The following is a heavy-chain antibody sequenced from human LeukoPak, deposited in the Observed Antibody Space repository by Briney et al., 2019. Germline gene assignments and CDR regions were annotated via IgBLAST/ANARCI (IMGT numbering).Heavy chain of an antibody. CDR1: GYSFTSYW. Sequence: GESLKISCKGSGYSFTSYWIGWVRQMPGKGLEWMGIIYPGDSDTRYSPSFQGQVTISADKSISTAYLQWSSLKASDTAMYYCARHSLGGGDCCRIDYWGQGTLVTVSS. CDR2: IYPGDSDT. CDR3: ARHSLGGGDCCRIDY. V-gene: IGHV5-51*01. D-gene: IGHD2-21*02. J-gene: IGHJ4*02.